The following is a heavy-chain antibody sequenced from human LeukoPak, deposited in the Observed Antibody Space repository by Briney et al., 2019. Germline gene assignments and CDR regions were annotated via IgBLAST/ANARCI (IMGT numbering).Heavy chain of an antibody. Sequence: PGGSLRLSCAASGFTFSSYWMSWVRQAPGKGLEWVANIKQDGSEKYYVDSVKGRFTISRDNAKNSLYLQMNSLRAEDTAVYYCETGITGTTSIYYYYYYYMDVWGKGTTVTVSS. D-gene: IGHD1-7*01. J-gene: IGHJ6*03. CDR1: GFTFSSYW. V-gene: IGHV3-7*01. CDR3: ETGITGTTSIYYYYYYYMDV. CDR2: IKQDGSEK.